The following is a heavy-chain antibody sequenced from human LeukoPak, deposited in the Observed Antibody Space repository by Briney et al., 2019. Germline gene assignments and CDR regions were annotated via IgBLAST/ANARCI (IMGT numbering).Heavy chain of an antibody. V-gene: IGHV4-4*07. Sequence: SETLSLTCTVSGGSISSYYWSWIRQPAGKGLEWIGRIYTSGSTNYNPSLKSRVTMSVDTSKNQLSLKLTSVTAADTAVYYCARRGTGPTYYGMNVWGQGTTVTVSS. CDR1: GGSISSYY. D-gene: IGHD1-7*01. J-gene: IGHJ6*02. CDR2: IYTSGST. CDR3: ARRGTGPTYYGMNV.